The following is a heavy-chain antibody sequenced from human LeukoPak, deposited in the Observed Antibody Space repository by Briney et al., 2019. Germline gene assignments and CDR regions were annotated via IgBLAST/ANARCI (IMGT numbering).Heavy chain of an antibody. CDR1: GGSFSGYY. Sequence: SETLSLTCAVYGGSFSGYYWSWIRQPPGKGLEWIGEINHSGSTNYNPSLKSRVTISVDTSKNQFSLKLSSVTAADTAVYYCARAPRKGIAAAGGGRYNWFDPWGQGTLVTVSS. CDR2: INHSGST. J-gene: IGHJ5*02. D-gene: IGHD6-13*01. V-gene: IGHV4-34*01. CDR3: ARAPRKGIAAAGGGRYNWFDP.